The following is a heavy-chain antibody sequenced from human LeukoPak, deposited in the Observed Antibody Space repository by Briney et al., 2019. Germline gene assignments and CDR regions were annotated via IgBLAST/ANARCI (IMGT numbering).Heavy chain of an antibody. Sequence: MPSETLSLTCAVYGGSFSGYYWSWIRQPAGKGLEWIGRIYTSGSTNYNPSLKSRVTISVDTSKNQFSLKLSSVTAADTAVYYCARDRTYVLRYFDWPSLDAFDIWGQGTMVTVSS. V-gene: IGHV4-4*07. CDR1: GGSFSGYY. J-gene: IGHJ3*02. CDR2: IYTSGST. D-gene: IGHD3-9*01. CDR3: ARDRTYVLRYFDWPSLDAFDI.